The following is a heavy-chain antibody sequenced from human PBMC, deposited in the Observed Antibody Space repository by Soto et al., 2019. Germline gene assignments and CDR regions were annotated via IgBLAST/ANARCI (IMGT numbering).Heavy chain of an antibody. J-gene: IGHJ6*02. CDR1: GGSFSGYY. V-gene: IGHV4-34*01. Sequence: SETLSLTCAVYGGSFSGYYWSWIRQPPGKGLEWIGEINHSGSTNYNPPLKSRVTISVDTSKNQFSLKLSSVTAADTAVYYCASLRGLYSNLYYYYYGMDVWGQGTTVTVSS. CDR2: INHSGST. D-gene: IGHD4-4*01. CDR3: ASLRGLYSNLYYYYYGMDV.